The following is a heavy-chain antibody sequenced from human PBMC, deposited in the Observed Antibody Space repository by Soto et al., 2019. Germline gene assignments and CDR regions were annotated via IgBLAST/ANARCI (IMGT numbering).Heavy chain of an antibody. D-gene: IGHD6-25*01. Sequence: ESGGGLVQPGGSLRLSCAASGFTFRDYGMNWVRQAPGRGLEWVAYISSSSRNTYNADSVKGRFTISRDNARNSLYLQMNSLRDEDTAVYYCARAALYGYDYWGQGTPVTVSS. CDR1: GFTFRDYG. CDR2: ISSSSRNT. J-gene: IGHJ4*02. V-gene: IGHV3-48*02. CDR3: ARAALYGYDY.